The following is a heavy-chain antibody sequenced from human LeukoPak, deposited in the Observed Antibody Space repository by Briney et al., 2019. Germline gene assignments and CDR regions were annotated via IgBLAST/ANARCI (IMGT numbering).Heavy chain of an antibody. J-gene: IGHJ4*02. V-gene: IGHV1-2*02. D-gene: IGHD2-15*01. Sequence: ASVKVSCKASGYTFTGYYMHWVRQAPGQGLEWMGWINPNSGGTNYTQKFQGRVTMTRDTSISTAYMELSRLISDDTAVYYCARGTGSGCSGGSCYVWGQGTLVTVSS. CDR2: INPNSGGT. CDR3: ARGTGSGCSGGSCYV. CDR1: GYTFTGYY.